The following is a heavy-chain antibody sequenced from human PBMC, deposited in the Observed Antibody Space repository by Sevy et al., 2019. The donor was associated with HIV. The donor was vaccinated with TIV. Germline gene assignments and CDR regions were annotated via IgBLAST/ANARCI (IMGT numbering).Heavy chain of an antibody. CDR2: IYYSGST. V-gene: IGHV4-39*07. Sequence: SETLSLTCTVSGGSISSSSYYWGWIRQPPGKGLEWIGSIYYSGSTYYNPSLKSRVTISVDTSKNQFSLKLFSVAAADTAVYYCAREPYFFDKSGYYWDYWGQGALVTVSS. CDR3: AREPYFFDKSGYYWDY. D-gene: IGHD3-22*01. J-gene: IGHJ4*02. CDR1: GGSISSSSYY.